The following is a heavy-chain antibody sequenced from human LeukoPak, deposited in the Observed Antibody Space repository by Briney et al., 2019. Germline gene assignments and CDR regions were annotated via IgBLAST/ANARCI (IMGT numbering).Heavy chain of an antibody. J-gene: IGHJ4*02. V-gene: IGHV4-59*01. CDR2: IYYSGNT. Sequence: SETLSLTCTFSGGSISSYYWIWIRQPPGKGLEWIGFIYYSGNTNYNPSLKSRVTLSVDTSKNQFTLKLSSVTAADTAVYYCARGRYGWLPFDYWGQGTLVTVSS. CDR1: GGSISSYY. D-gene: IGHD3-16*01. CDR3: ARGRYGWLPFDY.